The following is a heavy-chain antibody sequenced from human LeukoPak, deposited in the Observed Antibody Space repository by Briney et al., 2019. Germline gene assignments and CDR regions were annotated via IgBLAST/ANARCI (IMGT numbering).Heavy chain of an antibody. Sequence: VTPSETLSLTCTVSGTSITSYYWNWIRQAPGQGPEWIGYGHYSGNTKYNPPLKSRVTISVDTSKNQFSLRLSSVTAADTAVYFCAKWASDNRAFDLWGQGTTVTVSS. CDR2: GHYSGNT. J-gene: IGHJ4*02. D-gene: IGHD2-8*01. CDR1: GTSITSYY. V-gene: IGHV4-59*08. CDR3: AKWASDNRAFDL.